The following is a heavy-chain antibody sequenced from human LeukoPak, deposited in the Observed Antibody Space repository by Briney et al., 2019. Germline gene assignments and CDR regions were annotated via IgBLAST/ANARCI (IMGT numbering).Heavy chain of an antibody. CDR3: ARGVRRERSWSWYYYGMDV. V-gene: IGHV4-34*01. CDR2: IKHSGTH. D-gene: IGHD6-13*01. Sequence: PAETLSLICAVYGGSFSGYYWSWIRQPPGEGLEWIGEIKHSGTHKYNPSLKSRVTISVDTSKNQSSLKLSSLTAADTAVYYCARGVRRERSWSWYYYGMDVWGQGTTVTVSS. J-gene: IGHJ6*02. CDR1: GGSFSGYY.